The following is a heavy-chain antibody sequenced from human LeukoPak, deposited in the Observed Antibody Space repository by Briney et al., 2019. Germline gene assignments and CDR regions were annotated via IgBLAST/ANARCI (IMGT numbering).Heavy chain of an antibody. D-gene: IGHD6-19*01. V-gene: IGHV3-30-3*01. Sequence: GGSLRLSCVASGFTVTTYAMHWVRQAPGKGLEWVAVVSYDGGTEFYADSVKGRFTISRDSSKNTLFLQMDSLRIKDTAVYYCAKISAVAANPGAFDIWGQGTMVTVSS. CDR1: GFTVTTYA. CDR3: AKISAVAANPGAFDI. CDR2: VSYDGGTE. J-gene: IGHJ3*02.